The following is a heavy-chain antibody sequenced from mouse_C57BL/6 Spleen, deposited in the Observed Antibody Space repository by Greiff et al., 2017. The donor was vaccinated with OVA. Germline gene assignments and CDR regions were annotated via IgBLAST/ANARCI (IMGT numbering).Heavy chain of an antibody. Sequence: QVQLQQPGAELVRPGSSVKLSCKASGYTFTSYWMHWVKQRPIQGLEWIGNIDPSDSETHYNQKFKDKATLTVDKSSSTAYMQLSSLTSEDSAVYYCARYYGSSPYYFDYWGQGTTLTVSS. J-gene: IGHJ2*01. CDR2: IDPSDSET. V-gene: IGHV1-52*01. CDR3: ARYYGSSPYYFDY. D-gene: IGHD1-1*01. CDR1: GYTFTSYW.